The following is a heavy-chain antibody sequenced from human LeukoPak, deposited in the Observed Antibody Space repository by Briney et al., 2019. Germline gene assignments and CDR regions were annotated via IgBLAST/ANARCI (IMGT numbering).Heavy chain of an antibody. D-gene: IGHD2-2*02. CDR3: AREGGPGYCSSTSCYTSGYFDY. CDR2: IIPIFGTA. CDR1: GGTFSSHA. J-gene: IGHJ4*02. Sequence: ASVTVSCKASGGTFSSHAISWVRQAPGQGLEWMGGIIPIFGTANYAQKFQGRVTITTDESTSTAYMELSSLRSEDTAVYYCAREGGPGYCSSTSCYTSGYFDYWGQGTLVTVSS. V-gene: IGHV1-69*05.